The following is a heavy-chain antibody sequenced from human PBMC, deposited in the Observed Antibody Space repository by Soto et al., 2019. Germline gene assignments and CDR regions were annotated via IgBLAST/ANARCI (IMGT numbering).Heavy chain of an antibody. CDR1: GFTFSTYS. Sequence: ESGGGLVKPGGSLRLSCAASGFTFSTYSMNWVRQAPGKGLEWVSYISSSGSTIYYADSVKGRFTISRDNAKNSLYLQMNSLRAEDTAVYYCARDLVTMVRGVIIKENGMDVWGQGTTVTVSS. V-gene: IGHV3-21*05. CDR2: ISSSGSTI. D-gene: IGHD3-10*01. J-gene: IGHJ6*02. CDR3: ARDLVTMVRGVIIKENGMDV.